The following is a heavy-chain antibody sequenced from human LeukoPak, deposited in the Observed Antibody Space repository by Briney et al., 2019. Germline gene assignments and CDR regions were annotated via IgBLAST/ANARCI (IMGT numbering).Heavy chain of an antibody. V-gene: IGHV4-61*02. J-gene: IGHJ6*03. D-gene: IGHD3-10*01. CDR3: ARAVGSGSFQTYYYYMDV. CDR1: GGSISSGSYY. Sequence: SQTLSLTCTVSGGSISSGSYYWSWIRQPAGKGLEWIGRIYTSGSTNYNPSLKSRVTMSVDTSKNQFSLKLSSVTAADTAVYYCARAVGSGSFQTYYYYMDVWGKGTTVTISS. CDR2: IYTSGST.